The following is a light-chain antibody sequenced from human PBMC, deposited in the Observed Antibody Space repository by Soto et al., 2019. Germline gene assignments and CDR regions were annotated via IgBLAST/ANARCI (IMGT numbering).Light chain of an antibody. CDR3: QSYDSSLRGWV. J-gene: IGLJ3*02. CDR2: GNS. V-gene: IGLV1-40*01. Sequence: QSVLTQPPSVSGAPGQRVTISCTGSSSNIGAGYDVHWYQQLPGTAPKLLIYGNSNRPSGVPDRFSGSKSGTSASLAITGLRAEYEAAYYCQSYDSSLRGWVFGGGTKLTV. CDR1: SSNIGAGYD.